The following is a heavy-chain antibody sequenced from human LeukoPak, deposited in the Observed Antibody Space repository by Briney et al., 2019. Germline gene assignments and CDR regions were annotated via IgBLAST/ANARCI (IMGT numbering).Heavy chain of an antibody. D-gene: IGHD3-10*01. CDR3: AKAPYYGSGSSFYYFDY. J-gene: IGHJ4*02. V-gene: IGHV3-53*01. CDR1: GFTVSSNY. Sequence: GGSLRLSCAASGFTVSSNYMSWVRQAPGKGLEWVSVIYSGGSTYYADSVKGRFTISRDNSKNTLYLQMNSLRAEDTAVYYCAKAPYYGSGSSFYYFDYWGQGTLVTVSS. CDR2: IYSGGST.